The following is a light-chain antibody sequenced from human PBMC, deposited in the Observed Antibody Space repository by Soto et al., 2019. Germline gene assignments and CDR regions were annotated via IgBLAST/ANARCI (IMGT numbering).Light chain of an antibody. CDR2: AAS. V-gene: IGKV1-8*01. CDR3: QQYDTYST. J-gene: IGKJ1*01. CDR1: QGISSY. Sequence: AIRMTQSPSSLSASTGDRVTITFRASQGISSYLALYQQKPGKAPKLLIYAASTLQSGVPSRFSGSGSGTEFTLTISSLQPDDFATYYCQQYDTYSTFGQGTKV.